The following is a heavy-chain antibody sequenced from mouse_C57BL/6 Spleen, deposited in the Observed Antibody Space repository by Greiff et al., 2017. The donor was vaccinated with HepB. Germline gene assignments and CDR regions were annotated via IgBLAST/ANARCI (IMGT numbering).Heavy chain of an antibody. V-gene: IGHV5-6*01. CDR1: GFTFSSYG. J-gene: IGHJ2*01. CDR2: ISSGGSYT. CDR3: ARGDLFDY. Sequence: EVKLVESGGDLVKPGGSLKLSCAASGFTFSSYGMSWVRQTPDKRLEWVATISSGGSYTYYPDSVKGRFTISRDNAKNTLYLQMSSLKSEDTAMYYCARGDLFDYWGQGTTLTVSS. D-gene: IGHD3-3*01.